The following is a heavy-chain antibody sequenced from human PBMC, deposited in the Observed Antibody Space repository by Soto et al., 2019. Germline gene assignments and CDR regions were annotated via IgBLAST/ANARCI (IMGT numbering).Heavy chain of an antibody. Sequence: EVQLVESGGGLVKPGGSLRLSCAASGFTFSSYSMNWVRQAPGKGLEWVSSISSSSSYIYYADSVKGRFTISRDNAKNSLYLQMNSLRAEDTAVYYCARGDGDYVVYYFDYWGQGTLDTVSS. J-gene: IGHJ4*02. D-gene: IGHD4-17*01. CDR1: GFTFSSYS. CDR3: ARGDGDYVVYYFDY. V-gene: IGHV3-21*01. CDR2: ISSSSSYI.